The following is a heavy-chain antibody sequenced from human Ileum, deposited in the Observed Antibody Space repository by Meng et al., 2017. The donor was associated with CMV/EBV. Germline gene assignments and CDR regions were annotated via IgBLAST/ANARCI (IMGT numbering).Heavy chain of an antibody. V-gene: IGHV4-34*01. CDR2: INHVGRT. D-gene: IGHD3-16*02. J-gene: IGHJ4*02. Sequence: QGQFQQGGDGLLKPSATLSLTCAVYGGSLRGHYCNWIRQSPGNGLQWIAEINHVGRTNSNPSLASRVTISQDTSKNQCSLKLNSVTVADSAVYYCARGLFRYPAYFDLWGQGTLVTVSS. CDR1: GGSLRGHY. CDR3: ARGLFRYPAYFDL.